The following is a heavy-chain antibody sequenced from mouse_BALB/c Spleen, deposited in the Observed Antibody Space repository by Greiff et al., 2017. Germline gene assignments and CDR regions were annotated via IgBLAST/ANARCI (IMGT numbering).Heavy chain of an antibody. Sequence: EVKLVESGPSLVKPSQTLSLTCSVTGDSITSGYWNWIRKFPGNNLEYMGYISYSGSTYYNPSLKSRISITRDTSKNQYYLQLNSVTTEDTATYYCARCEGIQAWFAYWGQGTLVTVSA. CDR1: GDSITSGY. J-gene: IGHJ3*01. CDR3: ARCEGIQAWFAY. CDR2: ISYSGST. V-gene: IGHV3-8*02.